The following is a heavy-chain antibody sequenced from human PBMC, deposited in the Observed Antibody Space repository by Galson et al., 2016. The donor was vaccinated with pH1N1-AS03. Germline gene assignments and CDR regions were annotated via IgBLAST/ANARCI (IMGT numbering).Heavy chain of an antibody. CDR3: ARGWLASGFDY. CDR2: TYYNSTWFF. J-gene: IGHJ4*02. Sequence: CAISWDSVSVNSGGWNWIRQSPSRGLEWLGRTYYNSTWFFDYAISVSSQITINSDISKNQFTLQLNSMTPGDTALYYCARGWLASGFDYWGQGTQVTVSS. D-gene: IGHD5-12*01. CDR1: WDSVSVNSGG. V-gene: IGHV6-1*01.